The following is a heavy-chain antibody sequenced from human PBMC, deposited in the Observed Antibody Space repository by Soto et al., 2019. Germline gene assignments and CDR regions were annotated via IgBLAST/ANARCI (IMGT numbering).Heavy chain of an antibody. CDR3: ARECSGGSCYPIDY. Sequence: SVKVSCKASGGTFSSYTISWVRQAPGQGLEWMGRIIPILGIANYAQKFQGRVTITADKSTSTAYMELSSLRSEDTAVYYCARECSGGSCYPIDYWGQGTLVTAPQ. J-gene: IGHJ4*02. CDR1: GGTFSSYT. V-gene: IGHV1-69*04. CDR2: IIPILGIA. D-gene: IGHD2-15*01.